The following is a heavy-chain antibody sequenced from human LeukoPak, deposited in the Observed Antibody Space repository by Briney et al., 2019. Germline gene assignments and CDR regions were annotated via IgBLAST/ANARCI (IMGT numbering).Heavy chain of an antibody. J-gene: IGHJ5*02. CDR2: INHSGST. CDR3: ARVSSLNWFDP. V-gene: IGHV4-34*01. D-gene: IGHD3-10*01. Sequence: KSSETLSLTCAVYGGSFSGYYWSWIRQPPGKGLEWIGEINHSGSTNYNPSLKSRVTISVDTSQNQFSLKLTSVTAADTAVFYCARVSSLNWFDPWGQGTLVTVSS. CDR1: GGSFSGYY.